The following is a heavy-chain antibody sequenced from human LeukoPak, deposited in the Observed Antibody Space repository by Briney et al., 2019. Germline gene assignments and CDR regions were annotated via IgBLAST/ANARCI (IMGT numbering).Heavy chain of an antibody. Sequence: GGSLRLSCAASEFIFSNYGMCWVRQAPGKGLEWVAFIENDGSNKYYADSVKGRFTISRDNAMNTLYLQMNSLRAEDTAVYYCATAGNYRFDNWGQGTLVTVSS. J-gene: IGHJ4*02. D-gene: IGHD1-7*01. CDR3: ATAGNYRFDN. CDR1: EFIFSNYG. V-gene: IGHV3-30*02. CDR2: IENDGSNK.